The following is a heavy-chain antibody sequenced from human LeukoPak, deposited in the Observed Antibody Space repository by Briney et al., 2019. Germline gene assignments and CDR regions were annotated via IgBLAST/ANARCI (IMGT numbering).Heavy chain of an antibody. J-gene: IGHJ4*02. Sequence: GGSLRLSCAASGFTFDDYAMHWVRQAPGKGLEWVSGISWNSGSIVYADSVKGRFTISRDNAKDSLYLQMNSLRAEDMALYYCARSRWEPPTFFDYWGQGTLVTVSS. CDR1: GFTFDDYA. CDR2: ISWNSGSI. D-gene: IGHD1-26*01. V-gene: IGHV3-9*03. CDR3: ARSRWEPPTFFDY.